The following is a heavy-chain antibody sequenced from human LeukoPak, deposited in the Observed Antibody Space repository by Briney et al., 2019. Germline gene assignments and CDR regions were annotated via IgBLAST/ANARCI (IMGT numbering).Heavy chain of an antibody. CDR3: AKVIGQVVVVAFDC. V-gene: IGHV3-23*01. J-gene: IGHJ4*02. D-gene: IGHD2-15*01. Sequence: PGVSLRLSCAASGFIFSNFAMSWVRQAPGKGLEWVSATSGSGGSTYYADSVKGRFTISRDNSKNTLYLQMNNLRGEDTATYYCAKVIGQVVVVAFDCWGQGTLVAVSS. CDR1: GFIFSNFA. CDR2: TSGSGGST.